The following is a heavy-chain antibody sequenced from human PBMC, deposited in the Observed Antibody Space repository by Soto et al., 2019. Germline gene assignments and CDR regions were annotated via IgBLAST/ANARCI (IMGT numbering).Heavy chain of an antibody. J-gene: IGHJ4*02. CDR1: GFTFSNAW. D-gene: IGHD3-3*01. Sequence: EVQLVESGGGLVKPGGSLRLSCAASGFTFSNAWMSWVRQAPGKGLEWVGRIKSKTDGGTTDYAAPVKGRFTISRDDSKNTLYLQINSLKTEDTAVYYCTAYDFWSGSLSDYWGQGTLVTVSS. V-gene: IGHV3-15*01. CDR2: IKSKTDGGTT. CDR3: TAYDFWSGSLSDY.